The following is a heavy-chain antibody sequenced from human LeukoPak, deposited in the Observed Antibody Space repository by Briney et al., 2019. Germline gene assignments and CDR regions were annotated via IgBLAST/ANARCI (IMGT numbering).Heavy chain of an antibody. J-gene: IGHJ6*02. D-gene: IGHD6-19*01. CDR1: GFTFSSYA. CDR3: AKDSEQWLVRYYYYGMDV. Sequence: PGASLRLSCAASGFTFSSYAMSWVRQAPGKGLEWVSAISGSGGSTYYADSVKGRFTISRDNSKNTLYLRMNSLGAEDTAVYYCAKDSEQWLVRYYYYGMDVWGQGTTVTVSS. V-gene: IGHV3-23*01. CDR2: ISGSGGST.